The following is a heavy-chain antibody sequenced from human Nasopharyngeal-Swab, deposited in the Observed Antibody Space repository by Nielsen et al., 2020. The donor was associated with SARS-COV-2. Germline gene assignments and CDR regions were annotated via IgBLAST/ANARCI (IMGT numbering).Heavy chain of an antibody. V-gene: IGHV3-30*04. D-gene: IGHD6-19*01. CDR3: ARDRPRYSSGWNVLGF. Sequence: GGSLRLSCAASGFTFSSYAMHWVRQAPGKGLEWVAVISYDGSNKYYADSVKGRFTISRDNSKSTLYLQMNSLRAEDTAVYYCARDRPRYSSGWNVLGFWGQGTLVTVSS. CDR1: GFTFSSYA. CDR2: ISYDGSNK. J-gene: IGHJ4*02.